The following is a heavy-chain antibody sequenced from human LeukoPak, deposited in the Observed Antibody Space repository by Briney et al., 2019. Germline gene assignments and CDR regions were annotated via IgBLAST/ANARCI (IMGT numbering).Heavy chain of an antibody. CDR2: IYYSGST. CDR1: GGSISIYY. J-gene: IGHJ4*02. D-gene: IGHD4-11*01. Sequence: SETLSLTCTVSGGSISIYYWSWIRQPPGKGLEWIGYIYYSGSTNYNPSLKSRVTISVDTSKNQFSLKLSSVTAADTAVYYCARISNYVNYWGQGTLVTVSS. V-gene: IGHV4-59*08. CDR3: ARISNYVNY.